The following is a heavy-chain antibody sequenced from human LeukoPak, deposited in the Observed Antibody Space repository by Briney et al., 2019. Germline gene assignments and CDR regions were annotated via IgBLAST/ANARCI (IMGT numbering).Heavy chain of an antibody. Sequence: PGRSLRLSCAASGFTFDDYAMHWVRQAPGKGLEWVSGISWNSGSIGYADSVKGRFTISRDNAKNSLYLQMNSLRAEDTAVYYCAKDGPSFIAAAGIDYWGQGTLVTVSS. D-gene: IGHD6-13*01. CDR3: AKDGPSFIAAAGIDY. CDR1: GFTFDDYA. CDR2: ISWNSGSI. V-gene: IGHV3-9*01. J-gene: IGHJ4*02.